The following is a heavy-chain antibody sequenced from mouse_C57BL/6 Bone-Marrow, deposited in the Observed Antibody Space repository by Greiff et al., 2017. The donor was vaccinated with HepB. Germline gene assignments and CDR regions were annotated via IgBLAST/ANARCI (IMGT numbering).Heavy chain of an antibody. CDR1: GYSFTGYF. V-gene: IGHV1-20*01. Sequence: ESGPELVKPGDSVKISCKASGYSFTGYFMNWVMQSHGKSLEWIGRINPYNGDTFYNQKFKGKATLTVDKSSSTAHMELRSLTSEDSAVYYCARGGTPLYWYFDVWGTGTTVTVSS. D-gene: IGHD2-14*01. CDR2: INPYNGDT. CDR3: ARGGTPLYWYFDV. J-gene: IGHJ1*03.